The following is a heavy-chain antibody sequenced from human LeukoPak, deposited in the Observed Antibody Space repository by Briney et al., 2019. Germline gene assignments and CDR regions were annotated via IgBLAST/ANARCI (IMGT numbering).Heavy chain of an antibody. V-gene: IGHV1-69*05. J-gene: IGHJ4*02. CDR2: IIPIFGTA. Sequence: SVKVSCKASGGTFSSYAISWVRQAPGQGLEWMGGIIPIFGTANYAQKFKGRVTITTDESTSTAYMELSSLRSEDTAVYYCATGGCGGDCYRQYFDYWGQGTLVTVSS. CDR1: GGTFSSYA. CDR3: ATGGCGGDCYRQYFDY. D-gene: IGHD2-21*02.